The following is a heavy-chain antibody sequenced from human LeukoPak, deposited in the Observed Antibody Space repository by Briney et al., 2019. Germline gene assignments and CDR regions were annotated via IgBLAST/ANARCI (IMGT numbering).Heavy chain of an antibody. CDR3: AKGSLEGGFDF. J-gene: IGHJ4*02. CDR2: TKYRAKWYN. D-gene: IGHD2-15*01. V-gene: IGHV6-1*01. CDR1: GDSVSSSGAA. Sequence: SQTLSLTCAISGDSVSSSGAAWSWIRQSPSRGLEWLGGTKYRAKWYNDYAESVKNRISINPDTSKNQFSLQMNSVTPEDTAVYYCAKGSLEGGFDFWGQGTLVTVSS.